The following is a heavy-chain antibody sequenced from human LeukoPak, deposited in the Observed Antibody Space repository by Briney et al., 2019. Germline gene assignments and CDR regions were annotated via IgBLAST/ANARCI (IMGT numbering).Heavy chain of an antibody. CDR2: IYHSGST. Sequence: SETLSLTCAVSGYSISSGYYWGWIRQPQGKGLEWIGSIYHSGSTYYNPSLKSRVTISVDTSKNQFSLKLSSVTAADTAVYYCARESHDFWSGYYMGSWGRGTLVTVSS. CDR3: ARESHDFWSGYYMGS. V-gene: IGHV4-38-2*02. D-gene: IGHD3-3*01. J-gene: IGHJ2*01. CDR1: GYSISSGYY.